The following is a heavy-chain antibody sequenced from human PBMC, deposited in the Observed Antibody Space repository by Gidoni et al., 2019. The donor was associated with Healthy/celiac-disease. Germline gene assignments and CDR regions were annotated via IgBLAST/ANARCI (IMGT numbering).Heavy chain of an antibody. V-gene: IGHV4-4*07. CDR3: ARVAIVATITDYYYYMDV. CDR1: GGPISSYY. J-gene: IGHJ6*03. CDR2: SYPSGST. Sequence: QVQLQESGPGLVKPSETLSLTCTASGGPISSYYWSWIRQPAGKGLEWIGRSYPSGSTNYNPSLKSRVTMSVDTSKNQCSLKLSSVTAADTAVYYCARVAIVATITDYYYYMDVWGKGTTVTVSS. D-gene: IGHD5-12*01.